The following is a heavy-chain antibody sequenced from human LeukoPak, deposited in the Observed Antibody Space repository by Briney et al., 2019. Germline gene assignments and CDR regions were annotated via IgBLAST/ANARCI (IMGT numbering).Heavy chain of an antibody. CDR3: ARPLGYCSSISCSILGY. CDR2: ISYDGSSK. D-gene: IGHD2-2*01. CDR1: GFTFSSYG. J-gene: IGHJ4*02. Sequence: GGSLRLSCGASGFTFSSYGMHCVRQAPGKGLEWVAVISYDGSSKYYADSVKGRFTISRDNSKNTLYVQMSSLRAEDTAVYYCARPLGYCSSISCSILGYWGQGTLVTVSS. V-gene: IGHV3-30-3*01.